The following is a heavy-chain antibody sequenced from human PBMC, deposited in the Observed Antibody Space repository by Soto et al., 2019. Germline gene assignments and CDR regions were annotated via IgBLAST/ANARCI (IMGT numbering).Heavy chain of an antibody. J-gene: IGHJ5*02. CDR1: GYTFTSYG. CDR2: ISAYNGNT. D-gene: IGHD6-6*01. CDR3: ARPNQFITTRRISRLDP. Sequence: ASVKVSCKASGYTFTSYGISWVRQAPGQGLEWMGWISAYNGNTNYAQKLQGRVTMTTDTSTSTAYMELRSLRSGDTAVYYCARPNQFITTRRISRLDPWGPGTLVTVSS. V-gene: IGHV1-18*01.